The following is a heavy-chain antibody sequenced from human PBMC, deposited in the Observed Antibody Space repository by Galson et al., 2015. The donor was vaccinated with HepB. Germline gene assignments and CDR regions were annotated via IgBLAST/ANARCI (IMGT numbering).Heavy chain of an antibody. CDR1: GFTFKTYT. Sequence: SLRLSCAASGFTFKTYTMTWVRQAPGKGLEWLSSIRDGIHYADSVKGRFTISRDTSKNMVYLQMNSLRAEDAAVYYCLKGGWGSVFDVWGLGTMVTVSS. CDR3: LKGGWGSVFDV. J-gene: IGHJ3*01. D-gene: IGHD7-27*01. CDR2: IRDGI. V-gene: IGHV3-23*01.